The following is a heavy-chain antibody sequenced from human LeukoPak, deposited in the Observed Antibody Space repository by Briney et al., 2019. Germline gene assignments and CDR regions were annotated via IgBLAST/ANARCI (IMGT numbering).Heavy chain of an antibody. V-gene: IGHV3-30*04. CDR2: ISYDGSNK. Sequence: GRSLRLSCAASGFTFSNYAMHWVRQAPGKGLEWVAVISYDGSNKYYADSVKGRFTISRDNSKNTLYLQMNSLRAEDTAVYYCVKSGYNRFDYWGQGTLVTVSS. D-gene: IGHD5-24*01. CDR1: GFTFSNYA. CDR3: VKSGYNRFDY. J-gene: IGHJ4*02.